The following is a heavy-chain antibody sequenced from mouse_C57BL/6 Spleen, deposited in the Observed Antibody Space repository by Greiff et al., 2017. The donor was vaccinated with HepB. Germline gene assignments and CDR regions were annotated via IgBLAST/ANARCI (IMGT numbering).Heavy chain of an antibody. D-gene: IGHD1-1*01. Sequence: QVQLQQPGAELVKPGASVKLSCKASGYTFTSYWMHWVKQRPGQGLEWIGMIHPNSGSTNYNEKFKSKATLTVDKSSSTAYMQLSSLTSEDSAVYYWARGFYYYGSSYKDYFDYWGQGTTLTVSS. V-gene: IGHV1-64*01. CDR1: GYTFTSYW. CDR2: IHPNSGST. CDR3: ARGFYYYGSSYKDYFDY. J-gene: IGHJ2*01.